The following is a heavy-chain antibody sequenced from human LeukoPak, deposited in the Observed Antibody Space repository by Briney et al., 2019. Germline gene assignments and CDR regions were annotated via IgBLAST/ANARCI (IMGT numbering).Heavy chain of an antibody. CDR1: GGSISSSNW. CDR3: ARGSGSYYLTYYFDY. D-gene: IGHD3-10*01. V-gene: IGHV4-4*02. CDR2: IYHSGST. Sequence: SGTLSLTCAVSGGSISSSNWWSWVRQPPGKGLEWIGEIYHSGSTNYNPSLKSRVTISVDKSKNQFSLKLSSVTAADTAVYYCARGSGSYYLTYYFDYWGQGTLVTASS. J-gene: IGHJ4*02.